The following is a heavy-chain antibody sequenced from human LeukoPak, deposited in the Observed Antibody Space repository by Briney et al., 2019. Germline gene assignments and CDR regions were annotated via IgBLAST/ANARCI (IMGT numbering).Heavy chain of an antibody. D-gene: IGHD5-18*01. CDR2: ISWNSGGI. Sequence: RSLRLSCAASGFTFDDYAMRWVRQAPGKGLEWVSGISWNSGGIGYADSVKGRFTISRDNAKNSLYLQMNSLRAEDMALYFCAKDIGYSYGYGLDYWGQGTLVTVSS. CDR3: AKDIGYSYGYGLDY. J-gene: IGHJ4*02. CDR1: GFTFDDYA. V-gene: IGHV3-9*03.